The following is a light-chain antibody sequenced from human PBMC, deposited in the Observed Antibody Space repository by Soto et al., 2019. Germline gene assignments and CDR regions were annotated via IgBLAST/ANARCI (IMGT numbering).Light chain of an antibody. Sequence: DIQMTQHTYTLSASVGDRVTITCRASQSVSSWLAWYQQKPGKAPKLLIYDASSLESGVPSRFSGSGSGTEFTLTISSLQSEDFAVYYCQQYSNWPRTFGQGTKVDIK. CDR3: QQYSNWPRT. V-gene: IGKV1-5*01. CDR2: DAS. CDR1: QSVSSW. J-gene: IGKJ1*01.